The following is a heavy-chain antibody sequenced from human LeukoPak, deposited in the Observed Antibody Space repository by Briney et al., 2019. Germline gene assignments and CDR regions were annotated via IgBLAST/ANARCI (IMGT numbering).Heavy chain of an antibody. Sequence: PGGSLRLSCIASGFAFSDYAMSWVRQAPGKGLEWVGFIRSKAYGGTTEYAASVKGRFTISRDDSKSIAYLQMNSLKTEDTAVYYCTREARLIAAAGQGKYYFDYWGQGTLVTVSS. CDR1: GFAFSDYA. CDR3: TREARLIAAAGQGKYYFDY. V-gene: IGHV3-49*04. D-gene: IGHD6-13*01. CDR2: IRSKAYGGTT. J-gene: IGHJ4*02.